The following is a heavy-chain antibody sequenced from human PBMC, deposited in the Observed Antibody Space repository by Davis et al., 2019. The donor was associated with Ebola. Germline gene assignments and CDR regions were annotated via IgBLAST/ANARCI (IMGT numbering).Heavy chain of an antibody. CDR2: LKQDGSEK. J-gene: IGHJ1*01. V-gene: IGHV3-7*03. CDR1: GFTFSSYW. CDR3: AKDPPYSSTLRYFQH. D-gene: IGHD6-13*01. Sequence: GESLKISCAASGFTFSSYWMSWVRQAPGKGLEWVASLKQDGSEKYYVDSVKGRFTISRDNAKNSLYLQMNSLRAEDTAVYYCAKDPPYSSTLRYFQHWGQGTLVTVSS.